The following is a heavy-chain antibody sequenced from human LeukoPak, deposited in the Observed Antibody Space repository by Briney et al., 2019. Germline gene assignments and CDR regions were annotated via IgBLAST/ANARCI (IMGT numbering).Heavy chain of an antibody. J-gene: IGHJ4*02. CDR2: ISSSGSI. Sequence: PGGSLRLSCVASGFTFSSYGMNWVRQAPGKGLEWVSYISSSGSIYYADSVKGRFTISRDNAKNSLYLQMNSLRDEDTAVYYCARRFDSWGQGTLVIVSS. CDR3: ARRFDS. V-gene: IGHV3-48*02. CDR1: GFTFSSYG.